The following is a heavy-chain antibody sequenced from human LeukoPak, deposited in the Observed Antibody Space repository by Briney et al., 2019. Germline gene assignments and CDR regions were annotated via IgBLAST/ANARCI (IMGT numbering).Heavy chain of an antibody. CDR3: AKGRIFTAGAGAFDI. J-gene: IGHJ3*02. CDR2: ISDSGGAT. Sequence: PGGSLRLSCTASGFTFSSYAMSWVRHAPGKGLEWVSAISDSGGATYYADSVKGRFTISRDNSRSALYLQMNSLRAEDTAVYYCAKGRIFTAGAGAFDIWGQGTMVTLSS. V-gene: IGHV3-23*01. D-gene: IGHD6-13*01. CDR1: GFTFSSYA.